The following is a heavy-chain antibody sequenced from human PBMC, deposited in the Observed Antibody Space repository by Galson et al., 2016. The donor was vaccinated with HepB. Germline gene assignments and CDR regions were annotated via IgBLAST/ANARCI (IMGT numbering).Heavy chain of an antibody. D-gene: IGHD6-13*01. CDR2: TSTSGVNT. Sequence: SLRLSCAASGFTFNNYAMSWVRQAPGKGLEWVSGTSTSGVNTYHADSVKGRFTISRDNSKNTLFLQMHSLRAEDTALYYCAKASGSSTSNWFDPWGQGTLVTVSS. CDR3: AKASGSSTSNWFDP. J-gene: IGHJ5*02. V-gene: IGHV3-23*01. CDR1: GFTFNNYA.